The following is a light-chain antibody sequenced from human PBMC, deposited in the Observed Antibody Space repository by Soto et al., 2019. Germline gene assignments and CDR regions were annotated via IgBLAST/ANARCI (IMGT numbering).Light chain of an antibody. V-gene: IGLV1-44*01. Sequence: AALTQPPSASGTPGQRVTISCSGSNSNIGSNTVNWYQQLPGTAPKLLIYYDNLRPSGVPDRISGSKSGTSASLAISGLQSDDEADYYCAAWDDSLNGRVFGTGTRSPS. CDR1: NSNIGSNT. J-gene: IGLJ1*01. CDR3: AAWDDSLNGRV. CDR2: YDN.